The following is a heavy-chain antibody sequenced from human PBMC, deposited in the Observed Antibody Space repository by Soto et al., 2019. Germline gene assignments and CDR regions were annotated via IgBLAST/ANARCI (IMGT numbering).Heavy chain of an antibody. V-gene: IGHV2-5*02. CDR1: GFSLSTSGVG. Sequence: QITLKESGPTLVKPTQTLTLTCTFSGFSLSTSGVGVGWIRQPPGKALEWLALIYWDDDKRHSPALKSMLTITKDPPKNQVVLTMTNMDPVDTATYYCAHTVHGTVNDYWGQGTLVTVSS. D-gene: IGHD1-26*01. CDR3: AHTVHGTVNDY. J-gene: IGHJ4*02. CDR2: IYWDDDK.